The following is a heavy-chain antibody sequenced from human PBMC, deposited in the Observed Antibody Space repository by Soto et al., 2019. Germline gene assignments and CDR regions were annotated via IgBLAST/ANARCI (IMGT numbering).Heavy chain of an antibody. CDR1: GGTFSSYT. J-gene: IGHJ6*02. Sequence: GASVKVSCKASGGTFSSYTISWVRQAPGQGLEWMGRIIPILGIANYAQKFQGRVTITADKSTSTAYMELSSLRSEDTAVYYCARDRLSPGSVYYGMDVWGQGTTVTVSS. V-gene: IGHV1-69*04. CDR3: ARDRLSPGSVYYGMDV. D-gene: IGHD6-25*01. CDR2: IIPILGIA.